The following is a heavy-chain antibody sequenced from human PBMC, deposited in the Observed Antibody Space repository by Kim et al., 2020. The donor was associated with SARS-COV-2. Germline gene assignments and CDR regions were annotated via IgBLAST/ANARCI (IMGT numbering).Heavy chain of an antibody. CDR3: ARSYYYGTGSYYRFYYYYYGMDV. CDR1: GFTFSSYS. D-gene: IGHD3-10*01. Sequence: GGSLRLSCAASGFTFSSYSMNWVRQAPGKGLEWVSSISSSSSYIYYADSVKGRFTISRDNAKNSLYLQMNSLRAEDTAVYYCARSYYYGTGSYYRFYYYYYGMDVWGQGTTVTVSS. CDR2: ISSSSSYI. J-gene: IGHJ6*02. V-gene: IGHV3-21*04.